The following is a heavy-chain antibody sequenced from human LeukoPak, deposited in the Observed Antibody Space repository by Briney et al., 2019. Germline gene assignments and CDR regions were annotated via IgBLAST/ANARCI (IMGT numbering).Heavy chain of an antibody. CDR3: ARDPGGGNSGD. Sequence: GGSLRLSCAASGFTFSSYGMHWVRQAPGKGREWVAVISYDGSNKYYADSVKGRFTISRDNAKNSLYLQMNSLRAEDTAVYYCARDPGGGNSGDWGQGTLVTVSS. D-gene: IGHD4-23*01. CDR1: GFTFSSYG. J-gene: IGHJ4*02. CDR2: ISYDGSNK. V-gene: IGHV3-30*03.